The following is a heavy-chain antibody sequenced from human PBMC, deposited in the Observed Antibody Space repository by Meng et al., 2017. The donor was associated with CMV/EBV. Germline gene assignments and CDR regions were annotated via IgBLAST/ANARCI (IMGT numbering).Heavy chain of an antibody. CDR3: ARVAAAGTNWFDP. J-gene: IGHJ5*02. Sequence: SETLSLTCTVSGGSISSYYWSWIRQPPGKGLEWIEYIYYSGSTNYNPSLKSRVTISVDTSKNQFSLKLSSVTAADTAVYYCARVAAAGTNWFDPWGQGTLVTVSS. V-gene: IGHV4-59*01. CDR1: GGSISSYY. CDR2: IYYSGST. D-gene: IGHD6-13*01.